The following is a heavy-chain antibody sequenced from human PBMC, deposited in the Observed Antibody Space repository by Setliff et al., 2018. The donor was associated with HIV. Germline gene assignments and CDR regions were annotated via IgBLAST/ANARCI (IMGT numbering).Heavy chain of an antibody. V-gene: IGHV1-46*01. J-gene: IGHJ4*02. Sequence: GASVKVSCKASGHSFTTYFLHWVRQAPGQGLEWMGMINPSGGEPSYAQRFQGRVTMTRDTSTSTVFMDLSSLSFEDTAVYYCARRAYCSSTTCFDNWGQGTLVTVSS. CDR1: GHSFTTYF. CDR2: INPSGGEP. CDR3: ARRAYCSSTTCFDN. D-gene: IGHD2-2*01.